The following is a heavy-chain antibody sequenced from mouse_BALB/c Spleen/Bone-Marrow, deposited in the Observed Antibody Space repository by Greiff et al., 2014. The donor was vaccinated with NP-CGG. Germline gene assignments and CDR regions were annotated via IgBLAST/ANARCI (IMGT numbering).Heavy chain of an antibody. CDR1: GYTFSSYT. J-gene: IGHJ2*01. CDR3: ARGGNFDY. D-gene: IGHD1-1*01. Sequence: QVPLPQSGAELARPGASVKMSCKASGYTFSSYTMHWGKKRPGQGLEWIGYINPSSGYTNYNQKFKDKATLTADKSSSTAYMQLSSLTSEDSAVYYCARGGNFDYWGQGTTLTVSS. CDR2: INPSSGYT. V-gene: IGHV1-4*01.